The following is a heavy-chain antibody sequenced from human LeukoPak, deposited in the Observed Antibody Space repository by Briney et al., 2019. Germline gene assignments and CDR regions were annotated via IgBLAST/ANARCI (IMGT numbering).Heavy chain of an antibody. Sequence: YWSWIRQPPGKGLEWMGIIYPGDSDTRYSPSFQGQVTISADKSINTAYLQWSSLKASDTAMYYCARRVDSSGYYYAYFDYSGQGTLVTVSS. CDR1: YW. J-gene: IGHJ4*02. CDR3: ARRVDSSGYYYAYFDY. V-gene: IGHV5-51*01. CDR2: IYPGDSDT. D-gene: IGHD3-22*01.